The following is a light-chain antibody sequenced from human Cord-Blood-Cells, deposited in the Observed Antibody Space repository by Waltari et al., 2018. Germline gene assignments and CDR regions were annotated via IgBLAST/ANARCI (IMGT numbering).Light chain of an antibody. Sequence: SSELTQDPAVSVALGQTVRIPCQGDSLRSYYASWYQQKPGQAPVLVIYGKNNRPSGIPDRFSGSSSGNTASLTITGAQAEDEADYYCNSRDSSGNHNWVFGGGTKLTVL. CDR3: NSRDSSGNHNWV. V-gene: IGLV3-19*01. CDR2: GKN. CDR1: SLRSYY. J-gene: IGLJ3*02.